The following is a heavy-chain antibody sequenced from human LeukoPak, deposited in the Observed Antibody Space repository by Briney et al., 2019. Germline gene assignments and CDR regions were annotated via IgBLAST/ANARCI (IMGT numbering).Heavy chain of an antibody. J-gene: IGHJ4*02. Sequence: GGSLRLSCAASGFIFSSYAMSWVRQAPGKGLEWVSAISGSGGSTYYADSVKGRFTISRDNSKNTLYLQMNSLRAEDTAVYYCAKAEGYCSGGSCYSLGFYFDYWGQGTLVTVSS. D-gene: IGHD2-15*01. CDR1: GFIFSSYA. CDR2: ISGSGGST. V-gene: IGHV3-23*01. CDR3: AKAEGYCSGGSCYSLGFYFDY.